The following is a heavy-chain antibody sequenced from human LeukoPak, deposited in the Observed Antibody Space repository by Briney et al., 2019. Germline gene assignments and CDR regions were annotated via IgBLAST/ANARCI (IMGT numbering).Heavy chain of an antibody. D-gene: IGHD3-3*01. CDR1: GYTLTGYY. Sequence: ASVKVSCKASGYTLTGYYTHWVRQAPGQGLEWMGRINPDSGATNYAQNFQGRVTMTRDTSISTAYMELSRLTSDDTAVYYCARYYDFWSGQSYYMDVWGEGTTVTVSS. J-gene: IGHJ6*03. CDR3: ARYYDFWSGQSYYMDV. CDR2: INPDSGAT. V-gene: IGHV1-2*06.